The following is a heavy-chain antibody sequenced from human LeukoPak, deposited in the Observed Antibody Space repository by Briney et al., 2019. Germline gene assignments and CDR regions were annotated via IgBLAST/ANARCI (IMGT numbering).Heavy chain of an antibody. CDR2: ISAYNGNT. V-gene: IGHV1-18*01. CDR3: ARDVPGYYYDSSGYQDYYYYMDV. D-gene: IGHD3-22*01. CDR1: GYTFTSYG. Sequence: ASVKVSCKASGYTFTSYGISWVRQAPGQGLEWMGWISAYNGNTNYAQKLQGRVTMTTDTSTSTAYMELRSLRSHDTAVYYCARDVPGYYYDSSGYQDYYYYMDVWGKGTTVTVSS. J-gene: IGHJ6*03.